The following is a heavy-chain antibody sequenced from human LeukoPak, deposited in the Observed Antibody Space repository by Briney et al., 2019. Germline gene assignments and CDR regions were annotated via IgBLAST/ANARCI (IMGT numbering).Heavy chain of an antibody. V-gene: IGHV4-34*01. Sequence: SETLSLTCAVYGGSFSGYYWSWIRQPPGKGLEWIGEINHSGSTNYNPSLKSRVTISVDTSKNQFSLKLSSVTAADTAVYYCARGGIVVPYNYWGQGTLVTASS. D-gene: IGHD3-22*01. CDR3: ARGGIVVPYNY. CDR2: INHSGST. J-gene: IGHJ4*02. CDR1: GGSFSGYY.